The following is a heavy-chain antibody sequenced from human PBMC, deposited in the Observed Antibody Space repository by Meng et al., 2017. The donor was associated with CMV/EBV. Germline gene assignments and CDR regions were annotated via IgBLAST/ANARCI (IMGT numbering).Heavy chain of an antibody. CDR3: AKLERGTKDAFDI. Sequence: GSLRLSCTVFGGSISSSSYYWGWIRQPPGKGLEWIGSIYYSGSTYYNPSLKSRVTISVDTSKNQFSLKLSSVTAADTAVYYCAKLERGTKDAFDIWGQGTMVTVSS. J-gene: IGHJ3*02. CDR1: GGSISSSSYY. D-gene: IGHD1-14*01. V-gene: IGHV4-39*01. CDR2: IYYSGST.